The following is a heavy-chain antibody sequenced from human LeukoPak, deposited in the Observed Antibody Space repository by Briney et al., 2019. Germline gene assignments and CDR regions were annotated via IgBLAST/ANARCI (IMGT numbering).Heavy chain of an antibody. CDR3: ARQVYYYDSSGYSDDY. J-gene: IGHJ4*02. CDR1: GGTFSSHA. CDR2: IIPILGIA. V-gene: IGHV1-69*04. Sequence: ASVKVSCKASGGTFSSHAISWVRQAPGQGLEWMGRIIPILGIANYAQKFQGRVTITADKPTSTAYMELSSLRSEDTAVYYCARQVYYYDSSGYSDDYWGQGTLVTVSS. D-gene: IGHD3-22*01.